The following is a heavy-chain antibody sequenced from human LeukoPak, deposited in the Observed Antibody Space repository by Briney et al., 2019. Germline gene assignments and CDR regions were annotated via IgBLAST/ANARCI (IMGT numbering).Heavy chain of an antibody. CDR1: GGSISSYY. CDR3: AREIGFGHYMVRGVITDYPYNWFDP. J-gene: IGHJ5*02. D-gene: IGHD3-10*01. V-gene: IGHV4-4*07. CDR2: IYTSGST. Sequence: SETLSLTCTVSGGSISSYYWSWIRQPAGKGLEWIGRIYTSGSTNYNPSLKSRVTMSVDTSKNQFSLKLSSVTAADTAVYYCAREIGFGHYMVRGVITDYPYNWFDPWGQGTLITVSS.